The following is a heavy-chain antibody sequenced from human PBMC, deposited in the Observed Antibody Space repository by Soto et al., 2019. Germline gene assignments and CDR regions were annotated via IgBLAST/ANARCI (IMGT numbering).Heavy chain of an antibody. V-gene: IGHV3-30*18. CDR1: GFTFNTYG. D-gene: IGHD1-7*01. CDR2: ISNDGSNK. Sequence: QVQLVESGGGVVQPGKSLRLSCAASGFTFNTYGMHWVRQAPGKGPEWVAVISNDGSNKYYADSVKGRFTISRDNSKNTLYLQRNSLRAEDTAVYYCANWNYPQSDWGQGTLVTVSS. J-gene: IGHJ4*02. CDR3: ANWNYPQSD.